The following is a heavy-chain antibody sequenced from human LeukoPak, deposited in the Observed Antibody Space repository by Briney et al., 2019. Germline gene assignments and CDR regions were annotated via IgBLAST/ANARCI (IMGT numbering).Heavy chain of an antibody. CDR1: GFIFSSYA. Sequence: GGSLRLSCAASGFIFSSYAMHWVRQAPGKGLEWVAVISYDGSNEYYADSVKGRFTISRDNSKNTLYLQMNSLRAEDTAVYYCARRWLGDPYGMDVWGQGTTVTVSS. D-gene: IGHD3-10*01. J-gene: IGHJ6*02. CDR2: ISYDGSNE. CDR3: ARRWLGDPYGMDV. V-gene: IGHV3-30*04.